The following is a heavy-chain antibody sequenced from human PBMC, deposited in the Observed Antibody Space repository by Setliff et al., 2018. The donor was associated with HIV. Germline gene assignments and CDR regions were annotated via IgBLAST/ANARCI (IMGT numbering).Heavy chain of an antibody. Sequence: SETLSLTCTVSGYSISSGYYWGWIRQPPGKGLEWIGSIYHSGSTYYNPSLKSRVTISVDTSKNQFSLKLSSVTAADTAVYYCASNLLLGYPHYWGQGTLGTAPQ. V-gene: IGHV4-38-2*02. J-gene: IGHJ4*02. CDR1: GYSISSGYY. CDR2: IYHSGST. D-gene: IGHD2-8*01. CDR3: ASNLLLGYPHY.